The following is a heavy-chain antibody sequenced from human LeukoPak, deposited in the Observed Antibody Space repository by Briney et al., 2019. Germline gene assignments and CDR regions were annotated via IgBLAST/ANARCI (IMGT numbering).Heavy chain of an antibody. CDR2: ISAYNGNT. V-gene: IGHV1-18*01. J-gene: IGHJ6*03. CDR1: GYTFTSYG. D-gene: IGHD3-16*01. Sequence: ASVKVSCKASGYTFTSYGISWVRQAPGQGLEWMGWISAYNGNTNYAQKLQGRVTMTTDTSTSTAYMELRSLRSEDTAVYYCATETKGFGITVYYYYYMDVWGKGTTVTVSS. CDR3: ATETKGFGITVYYYYYMDV.